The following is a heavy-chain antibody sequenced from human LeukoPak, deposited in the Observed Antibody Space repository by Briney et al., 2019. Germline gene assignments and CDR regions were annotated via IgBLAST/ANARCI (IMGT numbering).Heavy chain of an antibody. V-gene: IGHV3-21*01. D-gene: IGHD3-10*01. J-gene: IGHJ4*02. CDR3: ARKVYGSGSYYADYFDY. CDR2: ISSSSSYI. Sequence: GGSLRLSCAASGFTFSSYSMNWVRQAPGKGLEWVSSISSSSSYIYYADSVKGRFTISRDNAKNSLYLQMNSLRAEDTAVYYCARKVYGSGSYYADYFDYWGQGTLVTVSS. CDR1: GFTFSSYS.